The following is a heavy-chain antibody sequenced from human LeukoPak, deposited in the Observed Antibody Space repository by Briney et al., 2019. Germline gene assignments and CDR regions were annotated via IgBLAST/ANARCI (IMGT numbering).Heavy chain of an antibody. J-gene: IGHJ4*02. D-gene: IGHD4-17*01. V-gene: IGHV3-48*01. CDR3: ARVGTTAAASVY. CDR1: GFIFSSYS. CDR2: ITSHSSSI. Sequence: PGGSLRLSCAASGFIFSSYSMNWVRQAPGKGLEWISYITSHSSSIYYADSVKGRFTISRDNAKNSLYLQMNSLRAEDTAIYYCARVGTTAAASVYWGQGTLATVSS.